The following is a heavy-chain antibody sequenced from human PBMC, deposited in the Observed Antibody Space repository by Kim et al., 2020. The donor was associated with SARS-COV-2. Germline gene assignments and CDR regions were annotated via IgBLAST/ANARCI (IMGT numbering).Heavy chain of an antibody. D-gene: IGHD3-22*01. J-gene: IGHJ4*02. V-gene: IGHV3-23*01. CDR3: AKSEDSSGYYTYTYFDY. Sequence: VKGRFTISRDNSKNTLYLQMNSLRAEDTAVYYCAKSEDSSGYYTYTYFDYWGQGTLVTVSS.